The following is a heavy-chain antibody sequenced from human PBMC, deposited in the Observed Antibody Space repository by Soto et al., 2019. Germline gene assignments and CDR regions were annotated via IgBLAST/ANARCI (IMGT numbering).Heavy chain of an antibody. J-gene: IGHJ5*02. D-gene: IGHD2-21*02. CDR1: GGTFSRYG. CDR2: INPLFGTT. Sequence: QVQLVQSGAEVKKPGSSVKVSCKTSGGTFSRYGISWVRQAPGQGLEWMGGINPLFGTTNYEQKFQGRVTITADESTRTACMELRRLSSDVTAIYFCATERLRGVDRWGQGHLVNVSS. CDR3: ATERLRGVDR. V-gene: IGHV1-69*01.